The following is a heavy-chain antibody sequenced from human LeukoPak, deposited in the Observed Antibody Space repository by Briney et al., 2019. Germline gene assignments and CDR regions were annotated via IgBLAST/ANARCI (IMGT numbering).Heavy chain of an antibody. V-gene: IGHV3-23*01. D-gene: IGHD2-21*01. CDR3: AKDIQCTY. J-gene: IGHJ4*02. CDR2: ISGSGGNT. CDR1: GFTFSSYW. Sequence: GGSLRLSCAASGFTFSSYWMCWVRQDPGKGLEWVSLISGSGGNTYYADSVKGRFTISRDNSKNTLYLQMNSLRAEDTAVYHCAKDIQCTYWGQGTLVTVSS.